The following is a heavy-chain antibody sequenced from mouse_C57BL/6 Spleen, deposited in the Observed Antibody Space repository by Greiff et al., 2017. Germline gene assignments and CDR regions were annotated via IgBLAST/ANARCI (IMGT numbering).Heavy chain of an antibody. J-gene: IGHJ2*01. Sequence: EVQGVESGGGLVKPGGSLKLSCAASGFTFSSYAMSWVRQTPEKRLEWVATISDGGSYTYYPDNVKGRFTISRDNAKNNLYLQMSHLKSEDTAMYYCARDPGDYGYYFDYWGQGTTLTVSS. D-gene: IGHD2-4*01. CDR3: ARDPGDYGYYFDY. CDR2: ISDGGSYT. V-gene: IGHV5-4*01. CDR1: GFTFSSYA.